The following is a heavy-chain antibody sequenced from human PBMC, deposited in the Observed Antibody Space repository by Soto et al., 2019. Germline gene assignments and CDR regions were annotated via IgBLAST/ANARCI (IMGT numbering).Heavy chain of an antibody. D-gene: IGHD3-22*01. CDR3: AKVGDSSGYYYTIYYFDY. Sequence: GGSLRLSCAASGFTFSSYAMSWVRQAPGKGLEWVSAISGSGGSTYYADSVKGRFTISRDNSKNTLYLQMNSLRAEDTAVYYCAKVGDSSGYYYTIYYFDYWGQGTLVTVSS. CDR2: ISGSGGST. CDR1: GFTFSSYA. V-gene: IGHV3-23*01. J-gene: IGHJ4*02.